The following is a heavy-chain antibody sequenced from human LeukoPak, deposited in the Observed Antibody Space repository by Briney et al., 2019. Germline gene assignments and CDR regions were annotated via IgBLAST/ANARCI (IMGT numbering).Heavy chain of an antibody. D-gene: IGHD6-19*01. CDR2: IKEDGNRI. Sequence: GGSLRLSCAASGFTFSTYWMSWVRQAPGKGLEWVANIKEDGNRIYYVDSVKGRFTISRENAKNSLYLQMSSLRAEDTAVYYCARVFWYSSGWYPDYWGQGTLVTVSS. CDR1: GFTFSTYW. J-gene: IGHJ4*02. CDR3: ARVFWYSSGWYPDY. V-gene: IGHV3-7*01.